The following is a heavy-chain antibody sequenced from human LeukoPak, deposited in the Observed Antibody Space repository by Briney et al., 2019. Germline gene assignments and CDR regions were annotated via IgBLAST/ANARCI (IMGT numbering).Heavy chain of an antibody. CDR2: INTNSGGT. V-gene: IGHV1-2*06. Sequence: SVKVSCKSSGYTFTGYYMHWVRQAPGQGREWMGRINTNSGGTNYAQKCQGRVTMTRDTSISTADMELSRLRSDDTAVYYCARDPVYYDSSGYNDAFDIWGQGTMVTVSS. CDR3: ARDPVYYDSSGYNDAFDI. CDR1: GYTFTGYY. J-gene: IGHJ3*02. D-gene: IGHD3-22*01.